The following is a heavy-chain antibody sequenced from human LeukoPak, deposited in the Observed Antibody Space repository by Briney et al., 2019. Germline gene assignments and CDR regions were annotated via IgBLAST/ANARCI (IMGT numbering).Heavy chain of an antibody. CDR2: ISSNGATT. Sequence: GGSLRLSRSASGFTFNRFYLHWVRQAPGKGLEFVSHISSNGATTYYADSVKGRFTVSRDNSKNTLYLQMSSLRADDTAVYYCVKDRSIAAPNNDFFDSWGQGALVTVSS. V-gene: IGHV3-64D*06. CDR1: GFTFNRFY. D-gene: IGHD6-6*01. CDR3: VKDRSIAAPNNDFFDS. J-gene: IGHJ4*02.